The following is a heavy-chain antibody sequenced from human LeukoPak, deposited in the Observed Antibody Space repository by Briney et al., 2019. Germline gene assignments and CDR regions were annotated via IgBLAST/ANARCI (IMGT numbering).Heavy chain of an antibody. CDR1: GYTFTSYD. CDR2: MNPNSGNS. D-gene: IGHD2-2*02. V-gene: IGHV1-8*01. Sequence: ASVKVSCKASGYTFTSYDINWVRQATGHGPEWMGWMNPNSGNSGYAQKFQGRVTMTRNTSISTAYMELSRLRSDDTAVYYCARSPLYCSSTSCYMEDAFDIWGQGTMVTVSS. CDR3: ARSPLYCSSTSCYMEDAFDI. J-gene: IGHJ3*02.